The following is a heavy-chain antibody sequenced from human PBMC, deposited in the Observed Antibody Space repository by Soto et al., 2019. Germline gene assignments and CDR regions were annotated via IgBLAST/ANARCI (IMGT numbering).Heavy chain of an antibody. J-gene: IGHJ6*02. CDR1: GYTFTSYA. V-gene: IGHV1-3*01. D-gene: IGHD5-12*01. Sequence: ASVKVSCKASGYTFTSYAMHWVRQAPGQRLEWMGWINAGNGNTKYSQKFQGRVTITRDTSASTAYMELSSLRSEDTSVYYCARDIVATISHYYYGMDVWGQGTTVTVSS. CDR3: ARDIVATISHYYYGMDV. CDR2: INAGNGNT.